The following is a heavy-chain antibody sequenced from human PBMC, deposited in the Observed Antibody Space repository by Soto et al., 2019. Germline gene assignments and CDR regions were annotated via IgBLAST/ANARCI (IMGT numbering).Heavy chain of an antibody. CDR2: IYSNGDT. V-gene: IGHV4-31*03. CDR3: ARRGGSSSGYYYYAMDV. Sequence: SETLSLTCSVSSDSMNSGGYYWSWIRQHPGKGLEWIGYIYSNGDTYYNPSLKSRVTISVDTSKNQFSLNLTSVTAADTAVYYCARRGGSSSGYYYYAMDVWGQGTTVTAP. J-gene: IGHJ6*02. CDR1: SDSMNSGGYY. D-gene: IGHD6-6*01.